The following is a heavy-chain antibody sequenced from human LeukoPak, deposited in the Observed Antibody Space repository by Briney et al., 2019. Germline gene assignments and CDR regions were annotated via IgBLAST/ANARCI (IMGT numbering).Heavy chain of an antibody. CDR2: ISGSGGST. CDR1: GFTFSSYA. V-gene: IGHV3-23*01. CDR3: ARDHYDFWSGYHYYYYYGMDV. Sequence: GGSLRLSCAASGFTFSSYAMSWVRQAPGKGLEWVSAISGSGGSTYYADSVKGRFTISRDNSKNTLYLQMNSLRAEDTAVYYCARDHYDFWSGYHYYYYYGMDVWGQGTTVTVSS. J-gene: IGHJ6*02. D-gene: IGHD3-3*01.